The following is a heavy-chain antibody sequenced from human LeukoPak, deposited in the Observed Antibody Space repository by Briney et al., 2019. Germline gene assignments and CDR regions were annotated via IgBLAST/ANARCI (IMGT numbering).Heavy chain of an antibody. J-gene: IGHJ4*02. CDR1: GFTFISYW. Sequence: GGSLRLSCEASGFTFISYWMHWVRQAPGKGLVWVSHINTDRSSTNYADSVRGRFTVSRHNAKNTLNLQMNSLRVEDTAVYYWARVNGGVDYWGQGTLVTVSS. V-gene: IGHV3-74*01. D-gene: IGHD2-8*01. CDR2: INTDRSST. CDR3: ARVNGGVDY.